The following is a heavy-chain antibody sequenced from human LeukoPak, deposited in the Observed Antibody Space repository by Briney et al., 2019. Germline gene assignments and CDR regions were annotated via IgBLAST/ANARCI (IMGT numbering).Heavy chain of an antibody. CDR1: GYTFTGYY. D-gene: IGHD5-18*01. V-gene: IGHV1-2*07. J-gene: IGHJ4*02. CDR2: INPNSGGT. Sequence: ASVKVSCKASGYTFTGYYIHWMRQAPGQGLEWMGWINPNSGGTYYAHKFQGRVTMTRDTSISTAYIELQSLTSDDTAVYYCARSDTAMAYRPDYWGPGTLVTVFS. CDR3: ARSDTAMAYRPDY.